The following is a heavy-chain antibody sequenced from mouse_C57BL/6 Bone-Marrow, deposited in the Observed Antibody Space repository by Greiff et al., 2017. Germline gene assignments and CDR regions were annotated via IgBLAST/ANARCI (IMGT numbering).Heavy chain of an antibody. CDR3: ARTSYYGSRNWYFDV. J-gene: IGHJ1*03. Sequence: EVKVVESGGDLVKPGGSLKLSCAASGFTFSSYGMSWVRQTPDTRLAWVATISSGGSYTYYPDSVKGRFTISRDNAKNTLYLQMSSLKSEDTAMYYCARTSYYGSRNWYFDVGGTGTTVTVSS. V-gene: IGHV5-6*01. CDR1: GFTFSSYG. D-gene: IGHD1-1*01. CDR2: ISSGGSYT.